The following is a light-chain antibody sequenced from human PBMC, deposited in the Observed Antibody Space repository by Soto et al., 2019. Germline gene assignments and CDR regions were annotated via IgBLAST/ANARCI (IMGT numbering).Light chain of an antibody. J-gene: IGLJ1*01. V-gene: IGLV2-14*04. Sequence: TTRVVIGYNYVSWYQQHPGKAPKLMIYDVSNRPSGVSNRFSGSKSGNTASLTISGLQADDEADYYCNSFRSSNPPYYVFGTGTKVTVL. CDR1: TRVVIGYNY. CDR3: NSFRSSNPPYYV. CDR2: DVS.